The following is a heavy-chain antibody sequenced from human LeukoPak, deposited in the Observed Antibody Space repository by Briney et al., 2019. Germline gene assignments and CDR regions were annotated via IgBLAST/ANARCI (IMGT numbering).Heavy chain of an antibody. Sequence: APVKVSCKASGYTFTGYYMHWVRQAPGQGLEWMGRINPNSGGTNYAQKFQGRVTMTRDTSISTAYMELSRLRSDDTAVYYCARDCSSTSCYEPDYWGQGTLVTVSS. J-gene: IGHJ4*02. V-gene: IGHV1-2*06. CDR3: ARDCSSTSCYEPDY. CDR1: GYTFTGYY. CDR2: INPNSGGT. D-gene: IGHD2-2*01.